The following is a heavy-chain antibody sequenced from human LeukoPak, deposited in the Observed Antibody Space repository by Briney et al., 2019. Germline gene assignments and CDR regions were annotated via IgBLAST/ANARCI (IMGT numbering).Heavy chain of an antibody. V-gene: IGHV3-11*01. CDR1: GFTFSDYY. CDR2: ISSSGSTI. J-gene: IGHJ6*03. Sequence: GESLRLSCAASGFTFSDYYMSWIRQAPGKGLEWVSYISSSGSTIYYADSVKGRFTISRDKAKNSLYLQMNSLRAEDTAVYYCARDGGYSGYDYLVYMYVWGKGTTVTISS. CDR3: ARDGGYSGYDYLVYMYV. D-gene: IGHD5-12*01.